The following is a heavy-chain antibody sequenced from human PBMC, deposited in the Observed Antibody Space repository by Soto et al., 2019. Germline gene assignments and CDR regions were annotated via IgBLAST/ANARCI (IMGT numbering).Heavy chain of an antibody. Sequence: ASVKVSCKASGYTFTSYAMHWVRQAPGQRLEWMGGINAGNGNTKYSQKFQGRVTITADKFTSTAYMELSSLTSEDTAVYYCARYCSGGSCYQDDYWGQGTLVTVSS. CDR3: ARYCSGGSCYQDDY. J-gene: IGHJ4*02. V-gene: IGHV1-3*01. D-gene: IGHD2-15*01. CDR1: GYTFTSYA. CDR2: INAGNGNT.